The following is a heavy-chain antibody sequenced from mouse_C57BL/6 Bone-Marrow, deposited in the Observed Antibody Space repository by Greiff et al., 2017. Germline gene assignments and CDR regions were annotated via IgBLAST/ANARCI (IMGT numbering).Heavy chain of an antibody. CDR3: ANYGNSWYFDV. J-gene: IGHJ1*03. D-gene: IGHD2-1*01. CDR1: GFSLTSSG. V-gene: IGHV2-5*01. CDR2: LWRGGST. Sequence: QVQLQQSGPGLVQPSQSLSITCTVSGFSLTSSGVHWVRQSPGKGLEWLGVLWRGGSTDYNAAFMSRLSISKDNSKSQVFFKMNSLQADDTAIYYCANYGNSWYFDVWGTGTTVTVSS.